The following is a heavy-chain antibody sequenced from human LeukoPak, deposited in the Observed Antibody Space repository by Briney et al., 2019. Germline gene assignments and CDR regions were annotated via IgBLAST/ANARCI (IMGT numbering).Heavy chain of an antibody. Sequence: SVKVSXKASGGTFSSYAINWVRQAPGQGLEWIGGIIPIFGTVNYAQKFQGRVTITADESTSTAYMELSSLRSEDTAVYYCARDSINQLLLGAFDIWGQGTVVTVSS. CDR2: IIPIFGTV. D-gene: IGHD2-2*01. CDR1: GGTFSSYA. CDR3: ARDSINQLLLGAFDI. J-gene: IGHJ3*02. V-gene: IGHV1-69*01.